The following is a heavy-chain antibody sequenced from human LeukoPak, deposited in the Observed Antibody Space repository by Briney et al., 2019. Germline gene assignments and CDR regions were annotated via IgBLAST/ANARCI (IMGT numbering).Heavy chain of an antibody. CDR1: GFTFSNFC. Sequence: GGSLRLSCAASGFTFSNFCMCWVRQAPGKGLEWVANIKQDGSEKYYVDSVEGRFTISRDNAKNSLYLQMNSLRDEDTAVYHCARTRSKVGTPTFDYWGQGTLVTVSS. CDR2: IKQDGSEK. D-gene: IGHD4-23*01. J-gene: IGHJ4*02. V-gene: IGHV3-7*02. CDR3: ARTRSKVGTPTFDY.